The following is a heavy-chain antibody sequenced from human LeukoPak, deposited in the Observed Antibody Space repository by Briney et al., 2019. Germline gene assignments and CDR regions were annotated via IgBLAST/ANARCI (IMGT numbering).Heavy chain of an antibody. CDR3: ARGPSGYHNT. J-gene: IGHJ4*02. CDR1: GFTFSSYS. V-gene: IGHV3-48*01. Sequence: GESLRLSCAASGFTFSSYSMNWARQAPGKGLEWVSYISYSSSTIYYADSVKGRFTISRDNGKNSLYLQMNSLRAEDTAVYYCARGPSGYHNTGGQGTLVTVSS. CDR2: ISYSSSTI. D-gene: IGHD5-12*01.